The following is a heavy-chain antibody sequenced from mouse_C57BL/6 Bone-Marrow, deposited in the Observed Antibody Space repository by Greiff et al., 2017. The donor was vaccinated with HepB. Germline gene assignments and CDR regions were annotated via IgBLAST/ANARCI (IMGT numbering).Heavy chain of an antibody. CDR1: GYSFTGYY. J-gene: IGHJ2*01. V-gene: IGHV1-42*01. Sequence: EVQLKQSGPELVKPGASVKISCKASGYSFTGYYMNWVKQSPEKSLEWIGEINPSTGGTTYNQKFKAKATLTVDKSSSTAYMQLKSLTSEDSAVYYCARFADWGQGTTLTVSS. CDR2: INPSTGGT. CDR3: ARFAD.